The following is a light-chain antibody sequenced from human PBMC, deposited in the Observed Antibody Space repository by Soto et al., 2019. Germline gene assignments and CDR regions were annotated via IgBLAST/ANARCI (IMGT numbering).Light chain of an antibody. CDR1: SSDVGGYNY. J-gene: IGLJ1*01. CDR3: CSYAGSYVV. V-gene: IGLV2-11*01. CDR2: DVT. Sequence: QSALTQPRSVSGSPGQSVTISCTGTSSDVGGYNYVSWYQQHPGRAPKFMIYDVTKRPSGVPDRFSGSKSGNTASLTISGLQVEDEADYYCCSYAGSYVVFGTGTKVTVL.